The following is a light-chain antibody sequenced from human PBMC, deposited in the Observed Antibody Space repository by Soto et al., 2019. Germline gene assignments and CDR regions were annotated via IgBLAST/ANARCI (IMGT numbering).Light chain of an antibody. CDR3: QQYNIWSLYT. CDR2: GAA. V-gene: IGKV3-15*01. CDR1: QSIGSD. J-gene: IGKJ2*01. Sequence: EIVMTQSPATLSVSPGDRATLSCRASQSIGSDLAWYQLKPGQAPGLLIYGAATRATGIPAKFSGSGSRTEFSLTISSLQSEDSAVYYCQQYNIWSLYTFGQGTKLEIK.